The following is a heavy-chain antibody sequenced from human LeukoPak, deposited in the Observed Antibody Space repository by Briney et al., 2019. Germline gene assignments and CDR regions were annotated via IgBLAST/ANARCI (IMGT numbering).Heavy chain of an antibody. CDR3: IRDFRSADL. Sequence: GGSLRLSCAVSGFTFRSYWMHWVRQAPGKGLVWVSRIYVDGRTTNYADSVKGRFTISRDNAKNTVYLEMNSLSVEDTATYYCIRDFRSADLWGQGTLVTVTS. CDR1: GFTFRSYW. CDR2: IYVDGRTT. V-gene: IGHV3-74*01. J-gene: IGHJ5*02.